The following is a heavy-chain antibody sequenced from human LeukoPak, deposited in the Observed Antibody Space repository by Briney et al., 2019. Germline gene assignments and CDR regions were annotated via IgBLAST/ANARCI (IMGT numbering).Heavy chain of an antibody. D-gene: IGHD3-16*01. CDR3: ARGGEKGIPWFDP. J-gene: IGHJ5*02. V-gene: IGHV1-2*04. Sequence: ASVKVSCKASGYTFTGYYMHWVRQAPGQGLEWMGWINPNSGGTNYAQKFQGWVTMTRDTSISTAYMELSRLRSDDTAVYYCARGGEKGIPWFDPWGQGTLVTVSS. CDR1: GYTFTGYY. CDR2: INPNSGGT.